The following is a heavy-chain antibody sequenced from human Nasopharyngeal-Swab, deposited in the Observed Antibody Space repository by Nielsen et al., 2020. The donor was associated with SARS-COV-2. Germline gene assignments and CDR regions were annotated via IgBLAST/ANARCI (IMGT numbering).Heavy chain of an antibody. V-gene: IGHV4-34*01. CDR1: GGSFSGYY. CDR3: ARGVDSSGWYSYYYYYGMDV. J-gene: IGHJ6*02. Sequence: SETLSLTCAVYGGSFSGYYWSWIRQPPGKGLEWIGEINHSGSTNYNPSFKSRVTISVDTSKNQFSLKLSSVTAADTAVYYCARGVDSSGWYSYYYYYGMDVWGQGTTVTVSS. CDR2: INHSGST. D-gene: IGHD6-19*01.